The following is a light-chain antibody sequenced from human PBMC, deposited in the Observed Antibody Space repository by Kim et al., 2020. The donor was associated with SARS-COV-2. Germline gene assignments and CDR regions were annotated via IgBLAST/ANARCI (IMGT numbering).Light chain of an antibody. CDR2: DVS. CDR1: SSDVGGSND. CDR3: CSYAGSYTWV. Sequence: GQSVTVSGTGTSSDVGGSNDVSWYQQHPGKAPKLMIYDVSKRPSGVPDRFSGSKSGNTASLTISGLQAEDEADYYCCSYAGSYTWVFGGGTQLTVL. V-gene: IGLV2-11*01. J-gene: IGLJ3*02.